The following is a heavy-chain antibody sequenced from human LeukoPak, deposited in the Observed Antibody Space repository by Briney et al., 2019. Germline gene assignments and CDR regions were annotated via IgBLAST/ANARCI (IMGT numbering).Heavy chain of an antibody. CDR2: IYSGGTT. D-gene: IGHD2-15*01. CDR3: ARALVAATQNYYYGMDV. CDR1: GFTVSSNY. J-gene: IGHJ6*02. V-gene: IGHV3-66*01. Sequence: PGGSLRLSCAASGFTVSSNYMAWVRQAPGKGLEWVSVIYSGGTTYYADSVKGRFTISRDNSKNTLYLQMNSLRADDTAVYYCARALVAATQNYYYGMDVWGQGTTVTVSS.